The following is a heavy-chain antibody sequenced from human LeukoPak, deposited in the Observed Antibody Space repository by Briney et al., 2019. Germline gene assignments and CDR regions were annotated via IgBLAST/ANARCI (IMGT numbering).Heavy chain of an antibody. CDR1: GYSFTSYW. CDR2: IYPGESDT. Sequence: GESLKISCKGSGYSFTSYWIGWVRQMPGKGLEWMGIIYPGESDTRYSPSFQGQVAISADKSISTAYLQWSSLKASDTAMYYCARLNAVAAYYFDYWGQGTLVTVSS. CDR3: ARLNAVAAYYFDY. D-gene: IGHD2-15*01. J-gene: IGHJ4*02. V-gene: IGHV5-51*01.